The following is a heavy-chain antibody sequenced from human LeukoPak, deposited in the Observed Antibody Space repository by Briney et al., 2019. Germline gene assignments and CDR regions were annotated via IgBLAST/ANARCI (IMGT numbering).Heavy chain of an antibody. Sequence: PGGSLRLSCAASGFTFSSYAMSWVRQAPGKGLEWVSAISGSGGSTYYADSVKGRFTISRDNSKNTLYLQMNSLRAEDTAVYYCARDGYYYDSSDYYSPSIRFDPWGQGTLVSVSS. CDR3: ARDGYYYDSSDYYSPSIRFDP. J-gene: IGHJ5*02. CDR1: GFTFSSYA. D-gene: IGHD3-22*01. V-gene: IGHV3-23*01. CDR2: ISGSGGST.